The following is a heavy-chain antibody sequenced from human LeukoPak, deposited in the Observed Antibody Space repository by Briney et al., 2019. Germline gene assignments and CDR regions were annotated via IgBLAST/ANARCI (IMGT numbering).Heavy chain of an antibody. J-gene: IGHJ5*02. V-gene: IGHV3-15*01. CDR3: TADQKRVRYCSGSYRRRFDP. Sequence: GGSLRLSCAASGFTFSNAWMSWVRQAPGKGLEWVGLIKTKTDGGTIDYAAPVKGRFFISRDDSKNTLYLQMNSLKTEDTAVYYCTADQKRVRYCSGSYRRRFDPWGQGTLVTVSS. CDR1: GFTFSNAW. CDR2: IKTKTDGGTI. D-gene: IGHD3-10*01.